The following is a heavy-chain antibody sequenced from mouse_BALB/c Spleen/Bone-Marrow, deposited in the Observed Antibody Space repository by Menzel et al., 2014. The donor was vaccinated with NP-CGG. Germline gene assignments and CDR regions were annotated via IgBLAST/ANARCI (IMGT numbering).Heavy chain of an antibody. CDR2: IYPGDGDT. Sequence: QVQLQQSGPELVKPEASVKISCKASGYAFSSSWMNWVKQRPGQGLEWIGRIYPGDGDTNYNGKFKGKATLTTDKSSSTAYMQLSSLTSVDSAVYFCARHAYGNSYWYFDVWGAGTTVTVSS. CDR1: GYAFSSSW. CDR3: ARHAYGNSYWYFDV. D-gene: IGHD2-1*01. V-gene: IGHV1-82*01. J-gene: IGHJ1*01.